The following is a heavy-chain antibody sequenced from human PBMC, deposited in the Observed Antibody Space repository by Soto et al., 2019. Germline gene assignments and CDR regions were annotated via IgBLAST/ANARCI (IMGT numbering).Heavy chain of an antibody. D-gene: IGHD5-18*01. Sequence: SETLSLTCTVSGGSISSYYWSWIRQPPGKGLEWIGYIYYSGSTNYNPSLKSRVTVSVDTSKNQFSLKLSSVTAADTAVYYCARAGYSYGEDAFDIWGQGTMVTVSS. V-gene: IGHV4-59*01. J-gene: IGHJ3*02. CDR2: IYYSGST. CDR1: GGSISSYY. CDR3: ARAGYSYGEDAFDI.